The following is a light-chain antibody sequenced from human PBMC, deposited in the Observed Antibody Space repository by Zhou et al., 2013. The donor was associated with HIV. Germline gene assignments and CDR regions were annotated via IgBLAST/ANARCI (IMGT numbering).Light chain of an antibody. Sequence: VQMTQSPLSLPANVGDRVTITCRVSQSIGRWLAWYQLKPGKAPKLLIYQVSTLQSGVTPRFNGSGSGTDFMLTIDSLQPEDFATYYCQQTYGVDVSFGGGTKVDIK. V-gene: IGKV1-5*03. CDR3: QQTYGVDVS. CDR1: QSIGRW. CDR2: QVS. J-gene: IGKJ4*01.